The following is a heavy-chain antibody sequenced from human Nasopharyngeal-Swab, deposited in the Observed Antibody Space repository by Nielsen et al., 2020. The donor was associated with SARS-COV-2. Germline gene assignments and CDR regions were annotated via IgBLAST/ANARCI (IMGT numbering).Heavy chain of an antibody. CDR2: ISSSSSYI. V-gene: IGHV3-21*01. CDR1: GFTFSSYS. D-gene: IGHD3-22*01. CDR3: ARDLGDSSGYFSFNYYYYGMDV. J-gene: IGHJ6*02. Sequence: GGPLRLSCAASGFTFSSYSMNWVRQAPGKGLEWVSSISSSSSYIYYADSVKGRFTISRDNAKNSLYLQMNSLRAEDTAVYYCARDLGDSSGYFSFNYYYYGMDVWGQGTTVTVSS.